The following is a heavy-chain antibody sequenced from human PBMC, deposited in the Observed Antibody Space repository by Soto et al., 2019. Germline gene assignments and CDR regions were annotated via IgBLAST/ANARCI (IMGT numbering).Heavy chain of an antibody. CDR1: GFTFSSYG. V-gene: IGHV3-33*01. J-gene: IGHJ6*02. CDR2: IWYDGSNK. D-gene: IGHD3-3*01. Sequence: PGGSLRLSCAASGFTFSSYGMHWVRQAPGKGLEWVAVIWYDGSNKYYADSVKGRFTISRDNSKNTLYLQMNSLRAEDTAVYYCARDRSAPDFWSGSYYYYYGMDVWGQGTTVTVSS. CDR3: ARDRSAPDFWSGSYYYYYGMDV.